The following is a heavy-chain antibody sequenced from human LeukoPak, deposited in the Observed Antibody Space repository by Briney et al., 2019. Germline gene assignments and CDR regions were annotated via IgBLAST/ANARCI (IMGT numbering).Heavy chain of an antibody. D-gene: IGHD3-22*01. CDR2: INPSGGST. CDR1: GYXFTGYY. J-gene: IGHJ3*02. Sequence: ASVKVSCKASGYXFTGYYMHWVRQAPGQGLEWMGIINPSGGSTSYAQKFQGRVTMTRDTSTSTVYMELSILRSEDTAVYYCARVDRGDDAFDIWGQGTMVTVSS. CDR3: ARVDRGDDAFDI. V-gene: IGHV1-46*01.